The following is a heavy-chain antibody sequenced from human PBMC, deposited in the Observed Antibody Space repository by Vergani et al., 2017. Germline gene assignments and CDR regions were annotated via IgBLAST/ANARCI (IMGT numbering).Heavy chain of an antibody. V-gene: IGHV3-33*01. CDR3: AGDLRGLVIDFDY. Sequence: QVQLVESGGGVVQPGRSLRLSCAASGFTFSSYGMHWVRQAPGKGLEWVAVIWYDGSNKYYADSVKGRFTISRDNSKNTLYLQMNSLRAEDTAVYYCAGDLRGLVIDFDYWGQGTLVTVSS. J-gene: IGHJ4*02. D-gene: IGHD1-26*01. CDR1: GFTFSSYG. CDR2: IWYDGSNK.